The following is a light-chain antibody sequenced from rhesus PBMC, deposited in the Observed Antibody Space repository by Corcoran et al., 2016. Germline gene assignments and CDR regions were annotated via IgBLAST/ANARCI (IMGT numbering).Light chain of an antibody. CDR3: QQDYSWPPE. J-gene: IGKJ1*01. CDR1: QSVSSS. Sequence: EIVMTQSPATLSFSPGERATLSCRASQSVSSSLAWYRQKPGQPHKLLIDGASSRATGIPDRFSGSGSGTEFTSTIGSLKPEDVGVYFCQQDYSWPPEFGQGTKVEIK. V-gene: IGKV3-42*01. CDR2: GAS.